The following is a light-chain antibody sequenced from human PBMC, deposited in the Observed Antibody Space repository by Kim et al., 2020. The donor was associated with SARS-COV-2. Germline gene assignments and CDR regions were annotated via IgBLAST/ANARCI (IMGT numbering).Light chain of an antibody. CDR3: QQPSGLT. V-gene: IGKV1-9*01. CDR1: QGISSY. Sequence: DIQLTQSPSFLSASVGDRVTITCRASQGISSYLAWYQQKPGKAPKLLIYAASTLQSGVPSRFSGSGSGTEFTLTISSLQPEDFATYYCQQPSGLTFGGGTKVDIK. CDR2: AAS. J-gene: IGKJ4*01.